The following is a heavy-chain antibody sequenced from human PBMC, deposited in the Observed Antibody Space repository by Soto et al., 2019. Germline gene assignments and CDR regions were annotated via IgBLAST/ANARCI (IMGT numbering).Heavy chain of an antibody. D-gene: IGHD3-10*01. J-gene: IGHJ6*02. V-gene: IGHV4-59*08. CDR2: VHHSWGS. Sequence: QVQLQESGPGLVKPSETLSLSCTVSGGSISSYYWSWFRQSPGKRMEWIGYVHHSWGSSYNPSLQSRVALSLDTPKIQFSLKVPSVTATDTAVYYCARQGFGPLHGLVDVWGQGTTVTVSS. CDR1: GGSISSYY. CDR3: ARQGFGPLHGLVDV.